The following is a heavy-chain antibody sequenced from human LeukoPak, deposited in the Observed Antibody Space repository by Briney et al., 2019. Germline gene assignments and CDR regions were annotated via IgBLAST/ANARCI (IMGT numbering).Heavy chain of an antibody. CDR1: GGSISSYY. Sequence: KPSENPSPTCTVPGGSISSYYWGWIRQPPGKGLEWIGYIYYSGGTNYNRSLKSRVTISIDTSKKQFSLKLTSVTAADTAVYYCARGPGYSGDWGQGTLVTVSS. V-gene: IGHV4-59*01. D-gene: IGHD5-12*01. CDR2: IYYSGGT. CDR3: ARGPGYSGD. J-gene: IGHJ4*02.